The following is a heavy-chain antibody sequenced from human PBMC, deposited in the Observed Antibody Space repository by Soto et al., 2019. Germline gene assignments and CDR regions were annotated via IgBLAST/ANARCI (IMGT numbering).Heavy chain of an antibody. CDR3: ARSIQQWLVFFDY. V-gene: IGHV4-39*01. D-gene: IGHD6-19*01. J-gene: IGHJ4*02. CDR2: IYYSGST. CDR1: GGSISSSSYY. Sequence: QLQLQESGPGLVKPSETLSLTCTVSGGSISSSSYYWGWIRQPPGKGLEWIGSIYYSGSTYYNPSLKSRVTISVDTSKNQFSLKLSSVTAADTAVYYCARSIQQWLVFFDYWGQGTLVTASS.